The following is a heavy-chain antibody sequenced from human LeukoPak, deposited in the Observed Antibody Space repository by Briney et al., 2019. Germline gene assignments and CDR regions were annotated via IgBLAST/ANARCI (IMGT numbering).Heavy chain of an antibody. Sequence: SETLSLTCAVYGGSFSGYYWSWIRQPPGKGLEWIGEINHSGSTNYNPSLKSRVTISVDTSKNQFSLKLSSVTAADTAVYYCARDGANIVVVPAAIRNWSDPWGQGTLVTVSS. CDR2: INHSGST. D-gene: IGHD2-2*01. V-gene: IGHV4-34*01. CDR3: ARDGANIVVVPAAIRNWSDP. CDR1: GGSFSGYY. J-gene: IGHJ5*02.